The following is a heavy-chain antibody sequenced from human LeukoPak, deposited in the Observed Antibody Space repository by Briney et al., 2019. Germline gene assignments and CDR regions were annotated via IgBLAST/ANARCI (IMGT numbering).Heavy chain of an antibody. Sequence: PGGSLRLSCTASGFIFADHAMPWVRQAPGKGLEWVGFIRSEAYGGSTEYATSVQFRFTISRDYSESIVYVQMNSLKTEDTAVYYCSRGTILLWIHTGIDVWGQGTTVSVSS. D-gene: IGHD5-18*01. CDR2: IRSEAYGGST. CDR3: SRGTILLWIHTGIDV. V-gene: IGHV3-49*04. J-gene: IGHJ6*02. CDR1: GFIFADHA.